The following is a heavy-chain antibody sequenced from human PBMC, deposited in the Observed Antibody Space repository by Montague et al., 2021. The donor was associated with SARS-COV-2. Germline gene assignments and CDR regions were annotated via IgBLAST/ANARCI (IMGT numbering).Heavy chain of an antibody. CDR2: ISSNGKT. CDR1: GGSINDHY. V-gene: IGHV4-59*08. D-gene: IGHD3-3*01. Sequence: SETLSLTCTVSGGSINDHYRSWIRQSPGKGLEWIGYISSNGKTNYNPSLKSRVTLSADASRNEFSLKLSSVTAADTAVFYCARHSGDYTIFGVVIYYMDVWGKGTTVTVSS. J-gene: IGHJ6*03. CDR3: ARHSGDYTIFGVVIYYMDV.